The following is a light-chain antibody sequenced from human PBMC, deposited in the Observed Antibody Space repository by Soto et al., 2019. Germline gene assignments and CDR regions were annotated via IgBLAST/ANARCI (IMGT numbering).Light chain of an antibody. CDR1: SSNIGNNY. V-gene: IGLV1-51*01. Sequence: QSALTQPPSVSAAPGQKVTISCSGSSSNIGNNYVSWYQHLPGTAPKLLIYDNNKRPSGIPDRLSGSKSGTSATLGITGLQTGDEADYYCGTWDSSLSAVVFGGGTKLTVL. CDR3: GTWDSSLSAVV. J-gene: IGLJ2*01. CDR2: DNN.